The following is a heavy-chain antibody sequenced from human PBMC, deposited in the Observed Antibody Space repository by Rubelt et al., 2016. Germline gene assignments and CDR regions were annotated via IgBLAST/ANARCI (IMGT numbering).Heavy chain of an antibody. CDR3: ARSSTCDY. D-gene: IGHD6-13*01. V-gene: IGHV3-48*02. Sequence: EVQLLESGGGLVQPGGSLRLSCVASGFTFSDYTMHWVRLVPGKGLEWVSFFNTNGNTAYYADSVKARFTIPRDKAQNSLSLQINSLRDDDTAVDYCARSSTCDYWGQGTLVTVSS. CDR1: GFTFSDYT. J-gene: IGHJ4*02. CDR2: FNTNGNTA.